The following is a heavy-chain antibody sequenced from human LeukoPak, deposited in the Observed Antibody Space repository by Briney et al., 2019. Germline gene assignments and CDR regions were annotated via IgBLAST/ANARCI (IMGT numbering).Heavy chain of an antibody. CDR3: ARERRNTPMDV. CDR2: FTISSSYI. D-gene: IGHD5-18*01. V-gene: IGHV3-21*01. Sequence: GHLRLSSAASGFTFSSYSMNWVRQPPGKGLEWVSSFTISSSYIYYPDSLKGRFTISRDNAKTSLYLQMNSLRAEDTALYYCARERRNTPMDVWGQGTTVTVSS. CDR1: GFTFSSYS. J-gene: IGHJ6*02.